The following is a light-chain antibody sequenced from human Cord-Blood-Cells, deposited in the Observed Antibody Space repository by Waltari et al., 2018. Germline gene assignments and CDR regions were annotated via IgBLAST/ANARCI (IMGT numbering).Light chain of an antibody. CDR3: QQYNNWPLT. J-gene: IGKJ4*01. Sequence: EIVMTQSPATLSVSQGERANLSCRASQSVSSNLAWYQQKPGQAPRLLIYGASTRATGIPARFSGSGSGTEFTLTISSLQSEDFVVYYCQQYNNWPLTFGGGTKVEIK. CDR2: GAS. V-gene: IGKV3-15*01. CDR1: QSVSSN.